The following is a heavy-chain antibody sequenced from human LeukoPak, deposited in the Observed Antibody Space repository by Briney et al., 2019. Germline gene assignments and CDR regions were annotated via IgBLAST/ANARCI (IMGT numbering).Heavy chain of an antibody. CDR3: ARELSYDTRAGPFDY. CDR2: ISGSGGSP. V-gene: IGHV3-23*01. D-gene: IGHD5-18*01. Sequence: PGGSLRLSCAASGFTFSTYAMSWVRQAPGKGLEWVSVISGSGGSPYYADSVKGRFTISRDNSKNTLYLQMNSLRAEDTAVYYCARELSYDTRAGPFDYWGQGTLVTVSS. CDR1: GFTFSTYA. J-gene: IGHJ4*02.